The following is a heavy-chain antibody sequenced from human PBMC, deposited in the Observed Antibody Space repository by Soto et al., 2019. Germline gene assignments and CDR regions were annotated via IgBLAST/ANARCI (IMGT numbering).Heavy chain of an antibody. V-gene: IGHV4-59*01. CDR1: GGSISSYY. Sequence: PSETLSLTCTVSGGSISSYYWSWIRQPPGKGLEWIGYIYYSGSTNYNPSLKSRVTISVDTSKNQFSLKLSSVTAADTAVYYCARGPPENYYDFWSGYYTGYYFDYWGQGTLVTVSS. J-gene: IGHJ4*02. CDR2: IYYSGST. D-gene: IGHD3-3*01. CDR3: ARGPPENYYDFWSGYYTGYYFDY.